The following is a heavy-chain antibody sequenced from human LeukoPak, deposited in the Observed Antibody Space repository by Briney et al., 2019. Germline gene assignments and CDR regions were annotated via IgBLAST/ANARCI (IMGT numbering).Heavy chain of an antibody. V-gene: IGHV4-59*01. Sequence: SETLSLTCTVSGGSISSYYWSWIQQPPGKGLEWIGYIYYSGSTNYNPSLKSRVTISVDTSKNQFSLKLSSVTAADTAVYYCARGVVVVPAAIDSFDYWGQGTLVTVSS. CDR1: GGSISSYY. J-gene: IGHJ4*02. D-gene: IGHD2-2*01. CDR3: ARGVVVVPAAIDSFDY. CDR2: IYYSGST.